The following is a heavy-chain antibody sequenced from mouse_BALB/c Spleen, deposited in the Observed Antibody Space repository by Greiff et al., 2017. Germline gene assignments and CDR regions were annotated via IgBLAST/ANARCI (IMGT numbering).Heavy chain of an antibody. J-gene: IGHJ3*01. CDR3: ARRFAY. CDR2: IYPGSGNT. V-gene: IGHV1-77*01. CDR1: GYTFTDYY. Sequence: VKLMESGAELARPGASVKLSCKASGYTFTDYYINWVKQRTGQGLEWIGEIYPGSGNTYYNEKFKGKATLTADKSSSTAYMQLSSLTSEDSAVYFCARRFAYWGQGTLVTVSA.